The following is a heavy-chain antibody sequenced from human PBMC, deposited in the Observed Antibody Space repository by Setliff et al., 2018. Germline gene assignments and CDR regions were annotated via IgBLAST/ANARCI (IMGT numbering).Heavy chain of an antibody. J-gene: IGHJ5*02. CDR1: DDSISSRHYY. Sequence: SETLSLTCTVSDDSISSRHYYWSWIRQPAGKGLQWLGHIYYTGKTYYNPSLKSRLEMSVDTSKREFALRLSSVTAADTAVYYCARTSTYVLGSGSYWDRWFDPWSQGTLVTVSS. CDR3: ARTSTYVLGSGSYWDRWFDP. D-gene: IGHD3-10*01. V-gene: IGHV4-30-4*02. CDR2: IYYTGKT.